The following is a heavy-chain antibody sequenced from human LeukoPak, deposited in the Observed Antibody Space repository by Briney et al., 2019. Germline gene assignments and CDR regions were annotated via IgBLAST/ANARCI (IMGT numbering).Heavy chain of an antibody. J-gene: IGHJ4*02. CDR2: IYTSGST. CDR3: ARAGPSGVTVSPFDY. D-gene: IGHD3-16*02. CDR1: GGSISSGSYY. V-gene: IGHV4-61*02. Sequence: PSQTLSLTCTVSGGSISSGSYYWSWIRQPAGKGLEWIGRIYTSGSTNYNPSLKSRVTISVDTSKNQFSLKLSSVTAADAAVYYCARAGPSGVTVSPFDYWGQGTLVTVSS.